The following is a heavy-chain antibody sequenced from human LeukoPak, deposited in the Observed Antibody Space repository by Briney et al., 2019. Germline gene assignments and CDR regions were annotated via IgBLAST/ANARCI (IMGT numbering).Heavy chain of an antibody. Sequence: SETLSLTCTVSGGSISSGDCYWSWIRQPPGKGLEWIGYIYYSGSTYYNPSLKSRVTISVDTSKNQFSLKLSSVTAADTAVYYCAREDCSGGCCYEDAFAIWGQGTMVTVSS. V-gene: IGHV4-30-4*08. CDR3: AREDCSGGCCYEDAFAI. CDR2: IYYSGST. CDR1: GGSISSGDCY. D-gene: IGHD2-15*01. J-gene: IGHJ3*02.